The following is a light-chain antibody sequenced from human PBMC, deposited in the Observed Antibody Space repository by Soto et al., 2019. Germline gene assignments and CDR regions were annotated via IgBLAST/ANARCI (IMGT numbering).Light chain of an antibody. CDR3: GSWDSSLSAYV. CDR2: DDN. V-gene: IGLV1-51*01. CDR1: SSNIGGNS. J-gene: IGLJ1*01. Sequence: QSVLTQPPSVSAAPGQKVTISCSGSSSNIGGNSVSWYQQLPGTAPKLLIYDDNKRPSGIPDRFSGSKSGTSATLGITGFQNGDEADYYCGSWDSSLSAYVFGTGTKGTVL.